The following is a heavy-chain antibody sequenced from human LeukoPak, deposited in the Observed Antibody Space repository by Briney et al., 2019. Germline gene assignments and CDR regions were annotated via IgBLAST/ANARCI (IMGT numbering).Heavy chain of an antibody. Sequence: NPSETLSLTCTVSGGSISSYYWSWIRQPPGKGLEWIGYIYYSGSTNYNPSLKSRVTISVDTSKNQFSLKLSSVTAADTAVYYCARGLGYGGYLVPFDIWGQGTLVTVSS. V-gene: IGHV4-59*01. CDR1: GGSISSYY. D-gene: IGHD4-23*01. J-gene: IGHJ3*02. CDR3: ARGLGYGGYLVPFDI. CDR2: IYYSGST.